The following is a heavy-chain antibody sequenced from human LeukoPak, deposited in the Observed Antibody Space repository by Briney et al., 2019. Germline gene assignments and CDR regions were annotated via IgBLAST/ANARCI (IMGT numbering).Heavy chain of an antibody. CDR1: GGSISSGSYY. CDR2: IYYSGST. V-gene: IGHV4-61*01. D-gene: IGHD6-13*01. J-gene: IGHJ3*02. CDR3: ARSWASSSWYQEEGDDAFDI. Sequence: PSQTLSLTCTVSGGSISSGSYYWSWIWQPPGKGLEWIGYIYYSGSTNYNPSLKSRVTISVDTSKNQFSLKLSSVTAADTAVYYCARSWASSSWYQEEGDDAFDIWGQGTMVTVSS.